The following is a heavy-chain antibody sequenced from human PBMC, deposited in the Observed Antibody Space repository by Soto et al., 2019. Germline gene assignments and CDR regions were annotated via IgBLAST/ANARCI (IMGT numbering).Heavy chain of an antibody. CDR3: ARSIRGPRKFNGMDV. CDR1: GFSITSPGMS. CDR2: IERDDDDK. V-gene: IGHV2-70*13. J-gene: IGHJ6*02. Sequence: SGPTLVNPTDTLTLTCTFSGFSITSPGMSVRWIRQPPGRALEWLALIERDDDDKYYSTSLKTRLTISKDTRKNQVVLTMANMDPADTATYYCARSIRGPRKFNGMDVWGQGTTVTVSS. D-gene: IGHD1-20*01.